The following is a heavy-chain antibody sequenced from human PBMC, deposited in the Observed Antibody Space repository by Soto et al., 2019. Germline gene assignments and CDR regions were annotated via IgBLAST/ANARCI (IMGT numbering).Heavy chain of an antibody. V-gene: IGHV1-69*06. Sequence: VRLVQSGAEVKKPGSSVRVSCRAPGDIFTRYSFSWVRQAPGQGLEWMGGVIPVFGTSNYGRKFQGRVTITADRSANTAFLDMSGLRYDDTAVYYCAGAPAVDYYDYYKFATGGQGAAVTVSS. D-gene: IGHD5-12*01. CDR3: AGAPAVDYYDYYKFAT. CDR2: VIPVFGTS. J-gene: IGHJ6*02. CDR1: GDIFTRYS.